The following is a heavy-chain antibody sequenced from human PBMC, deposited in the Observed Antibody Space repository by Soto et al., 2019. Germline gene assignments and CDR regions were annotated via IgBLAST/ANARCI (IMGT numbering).Heavy chain of an antibody. CDR1: GFSFSSYW. V-gene: IGHV3-7*01. J-gene: IGHJ4*02. CDR3: ARDDRSSGPFAY. CDR2: VSLDGRDK. Sequence: GGSLRLSCAASGFSFSSYWMSWVRQAPGKGPEWVAIVSLDGRDKTYADSVKGRFTISRDNAENSLFLQMNSLRADDTAVYYCARDDRSSGPFAYWGQGALVTVSS. D-gene: IGHD6-19*01.